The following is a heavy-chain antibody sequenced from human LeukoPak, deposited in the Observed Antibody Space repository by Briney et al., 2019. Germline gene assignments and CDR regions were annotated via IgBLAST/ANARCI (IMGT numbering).Heavy chain of an antibody. Sequence: GASVKVSCKASGYTVTSYGISWVRQAPGQGREWMGWISAYSGNTNYAQNLQGRVTMTTATSTSTAYMELRSLRSDDTAVYYCARELRGYSYGYSHYFDYWGQGTLVTVSS. J-gene: IGHJ4*02. CDR1: GYTVTSYG. CDR2: ISAYSGNT. D-gene: IGHD5-18*01. V-gene: IGHV1-18*01. CDR3: ARELRGYSYGYSHYFDY.